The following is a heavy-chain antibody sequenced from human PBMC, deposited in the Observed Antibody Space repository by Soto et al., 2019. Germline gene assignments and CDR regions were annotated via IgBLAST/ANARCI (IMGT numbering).Heavy chain of an antibody. J-gene: IGHJ6*02. V-gene: IGHV3-48*03. D-gene: IGHD3-22*01. CDR1: GFTFSSYE. CDR3: ARDIYDSSGYYYLLYYYYYGMDV. CDR2: ISSSGSTI. Sequence: GGSLRLSCAASGFTFSSYEMNWVRQAPGKGLEWVSYISSSGSTIYYADSVKGRLTISRDNAKNSLYLQMNSLRAEDTAVYYCARDIYDSSGYYYLLYYYYYGMDVLGQGTTVTVSS.